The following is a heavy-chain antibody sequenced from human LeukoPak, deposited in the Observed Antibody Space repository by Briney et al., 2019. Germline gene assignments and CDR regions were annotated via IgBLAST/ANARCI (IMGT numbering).Heavy chain of an antibody. Sequence: ASVKVSSKASGYTFTSYGISWVRQAPGQGLEWMGWISAYNGNTNYAQKLLGRVTMTTDTSTSTAYMELRSLRSDDTAVYYCARAHLYCSGGSCYSRTFDYWGQGTLVTVSS. D-gene: IGHD2-15*01. V-gene: IGHV1-18*04. J-gene: IGHJ4*02. CDR3: ARAHLYCSGGSCYSRTFDY. CDR1: GYTFTSYG. CDR2: ISAYNGNT.